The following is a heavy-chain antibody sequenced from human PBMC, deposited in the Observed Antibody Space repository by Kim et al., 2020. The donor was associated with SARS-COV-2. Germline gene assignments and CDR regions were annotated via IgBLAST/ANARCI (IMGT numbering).Heavy chain of an antibody. CDR1: GFTFDDYA. Sequence: SLRLSCAASGFTFDDYAMHWVRQAPGKGLEWVSGISWNSGSIGYADSVKGRFTISRDKAKNSLYLQMNSLRAEDTALYYCAKDRVPFSYGMDVWGQGTTVTVSS. CDR3: AKDRVPFSYGMDV. V-gene: IGHV3-9*01. CDR2: ISWNSGSI. J-gene: IGHJ6*02.